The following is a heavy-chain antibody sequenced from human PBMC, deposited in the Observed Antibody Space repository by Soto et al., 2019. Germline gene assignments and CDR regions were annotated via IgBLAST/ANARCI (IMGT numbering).Heavy chain of an antibody. V-gene: IGHV4-30-2*01. CDR2: IYHSGST. D-gene: IGHD1-26*01. CDR3: AREAGVAGATYFDY. Sequence: PSEPLCLPWAVLGGSISGGGYSWSWIRQPPGKGLEWIGYIYHSGSTYYNPSLKSRVTISVDRSKNQFSLKLSSVTAADTAVYYCAREAGVAGATYFDYWGQGTLVTVSS. CDR1: GGSISGGGYS. J-gene: IGHJ4*02.